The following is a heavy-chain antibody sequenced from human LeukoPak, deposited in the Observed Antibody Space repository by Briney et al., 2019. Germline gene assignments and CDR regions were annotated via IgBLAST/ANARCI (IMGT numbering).Heavy chain of an antibody. V-gene: IGHV4-59*01. D-gene: IGHD2-2*01. J-gene: IGHJ5*02. Sequence: SETLSLTCTVSGGSISSYYWSWIRQPPGKGLEWIGYIYYSGSTNYNPSLKSRVTISVDTSKNQFSLKLSSVTAADTAVYYCARVREGYCSSTSCPNWFDPWGQGTLVTVSS. CDR1: GGSISSYY. CDR2: IYYSGST. CDR3: ARVREGYCSSTSCPNWFDP.